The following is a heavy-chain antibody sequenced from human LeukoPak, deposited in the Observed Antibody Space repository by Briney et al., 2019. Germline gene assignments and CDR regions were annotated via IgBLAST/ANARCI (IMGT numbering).Heavy chain of an antibody. CDR3: ARDRVTGTTRLFDP. CDR2: ISAYNGNT. V-gene: IGHV1-18*01. J-gene: IGHJ5*02. D-gene: IGHD1-7*01. CDR1: GYTFTTYG. Sequence: ASVKVSCKASGYTFTTYGISWVRQAPGQGLEWMGWISAYNGNTNSAQKFQGRVTMTTDTSASTAYMELRSLRSDDTAVYCCARDRVTGTTRLFDPWGQGTLVTVSS.